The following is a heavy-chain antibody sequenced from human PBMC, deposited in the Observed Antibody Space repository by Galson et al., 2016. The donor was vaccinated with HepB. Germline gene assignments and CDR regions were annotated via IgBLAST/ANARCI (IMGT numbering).Heavy chain of an antibody. V-gene: IGHV3-30*04. CDR3: ARDPPLPITILNDAFDI. CDR2: ISNDGSDK. CDR1: GFTFSSYA. D-gene: IGHD3-3*01. J-gene: IGHJ3*02. Sequence: SLRLSCAASGFTFSSYAMHWVRQAPGKGLEWVAVISNDGSDKYYPDSVKGRFTISRDNSKNTLYLKMNSLRAEDSAVYYCARDPPLPITILNDAFDIWGQGTMVTVSS.